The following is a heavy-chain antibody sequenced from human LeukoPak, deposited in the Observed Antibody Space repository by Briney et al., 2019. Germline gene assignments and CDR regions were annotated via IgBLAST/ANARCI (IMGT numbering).Heavy chain of an antibody. CDR3: ARGGSWFGELKGRYYYYGMDV. D-gene: IGHD3-10*01. J-gene: IGHJ6*02. CDR2: ISSSGSTI. V-gene: IGHV3-11*01. Sequence: PGGSLRLSCAASGFTFSDYYMSWIRQAPGKGLEWVSYISSSGSTIYYADSVKGRFTISRDNAKNPLYLQMNSLRAEDTAVYYCARGGSWFGELKGRYYYYGMDVWGQGTTVTVSS. CDR1: GFTFSDYY.